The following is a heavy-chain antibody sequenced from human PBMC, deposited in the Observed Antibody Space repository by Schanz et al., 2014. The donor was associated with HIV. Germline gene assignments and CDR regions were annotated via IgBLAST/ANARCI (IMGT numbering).Heavy chain of an antibody. CDR2: INNDGSST. CDR1: GFTFSSYW. CDR3: AKAAVTDYLDY. D-gene: IGHD2-21*02. Sequence: EVQLLESGGGLVQPGGFLRLSCAASGFTFSSYWMHWVRQVPGKGLVWVSRINNDGSSTSYADSVKGRFTISRDNAKNTLYLQMNSLRTEDTAVYYCAKAAVTDYLDYWGQGALITVSS. J-gene: IGHJ4*02. V-gene: IGHV3-74*02.